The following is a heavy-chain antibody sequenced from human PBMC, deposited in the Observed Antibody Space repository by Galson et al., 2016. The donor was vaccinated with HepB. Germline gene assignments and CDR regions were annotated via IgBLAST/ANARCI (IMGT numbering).Heavy chain of an antibody. J-gene: IGHJ6*02. D-gene: IGHD3-10*01. V-gene: IGHV3-30*18. CDR3: AKDYYYGSGSYLYYYYGMDV. Sequence: SLRLSCAASGFTFSSYGMHWVRQAPGKGLEWVAVISYDGSNKYYADSVKGRFTISRDNPKNTLYLQMNSLRAEDTAVYYCAKDYYYGSGSYLYYYYGMDVWGQGTTVTVSS. CDR1: GFTFSSYG. CDR2: ISYDGSNK.